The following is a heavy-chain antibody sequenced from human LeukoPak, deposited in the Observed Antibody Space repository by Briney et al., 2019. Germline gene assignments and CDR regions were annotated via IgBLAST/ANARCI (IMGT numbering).Heavy chain of an antibody. J-gene: IGHJ4*02. V-gene: IGHV3-23*01. CDR2: LSDSGAST. D-gene: IGHD5-18*01. CDR1: GFTISNYA. CDR3: AKVMQDRSMNMHFDY. Sequence: GGSLRLSCAASGFTISNYAMSWVRQAPGKGLEWVSALSDSGASTYYAGSVKGRFTVSRDSSKNTLNLQMNSLRAEDTAVYYCAKVMQDRSMNMHFDYWGPGTQVTVSS.